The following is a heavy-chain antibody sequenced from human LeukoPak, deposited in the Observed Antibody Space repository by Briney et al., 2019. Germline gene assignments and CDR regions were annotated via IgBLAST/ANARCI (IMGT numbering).Heavy chain of an antibody. CDR2: IYYSGST. V-gene: IGHV4-30-4*01. D-gene: IGHD3-3*01. CDR1: GGSISSGDYY. J-gene: IGHJ4*02. Sequence: PSQTLSLTCTVSGGSISSGDYYWSWIRQPPGKGLEWIGYIYYSGSTYYNPSLKSRVTISVDTSKNQFSLKLSSVTAADTAVYYCASGSSYDFWSGYYLGPFDYWGQGTLVTVSS. CDR3: ASGSSYDFWSGYYLGPFDY.